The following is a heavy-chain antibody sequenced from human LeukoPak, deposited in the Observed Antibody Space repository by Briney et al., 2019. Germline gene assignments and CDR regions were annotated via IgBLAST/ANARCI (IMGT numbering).Heavy chain of an antibody. Sequence: GGSLRLSSAASGFTFSNAWMSWVRQAPGKGLEWVGRIKSKTDGGTTDYAAPVKGRFTISRDDSKNTLYLQMNSLKTEDTAVYNCTTGSTAPPYYSDYWSQGTLVTVSS. CDR3: TTGSTAPPYYSDY. J-gene: IGHJ4*02. V-gene: IGHV3-15*01. CDR2: IKSKTDGGTT. CDR1: GFTFSNAW.